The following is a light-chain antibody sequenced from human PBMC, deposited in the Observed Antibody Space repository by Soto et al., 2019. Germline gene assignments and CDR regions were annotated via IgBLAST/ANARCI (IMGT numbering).Light chain of an antibody. CDR3: ASYAGSRTYV. CDR1: SDIGNYNL. Sequence: QSVVTQPASVSGSPGQSVTISCSGSDIGNYNLVSWYQHLPVRAPKLLIFEVTMRPSGISDRFSGSKSASTASLTISGLQAEDEGDYYCASYAGSRTYVFGSGTKLTVL. V-gene: IGLV2-23*02. CDR2: EVT. J-gene: IGLJ1*01.